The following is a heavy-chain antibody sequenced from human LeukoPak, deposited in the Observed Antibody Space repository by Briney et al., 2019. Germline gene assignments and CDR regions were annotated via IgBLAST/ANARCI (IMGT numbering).Heavy chain of an antibody. CDR1: GFTFSSYG. D-gene: IGHD3-22*01. Sequence: GGSLRLSCAASGFTFSSYGMHWVRQAPGKGLEWVAFIWYDGSNKYYADSVKGRLTISRDNSKNTLYLQMNSLRAEDTAVYYCAGSYDTSCYFDYWGQGTLVTVSS. CDR2: IWYDGSNK. V-gene: IGHV3-30*02. J-gene: IGHJ4*02. CDR3: AGSYDTSCYFDY.